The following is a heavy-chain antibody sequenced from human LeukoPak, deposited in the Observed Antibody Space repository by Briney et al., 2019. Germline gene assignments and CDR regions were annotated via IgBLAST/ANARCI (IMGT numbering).Heavy chain of an antibody. V-gene: IGHV4-4*07. D-gene: IGHD3-10*01. Sequence: TSETLSLTCTVSGGPISSYYWRWIRQPGGKGLEWIGRIYTSGSTNYNPSLKSRVTMSVDTSKNQFSLKLSSVTAADTAVYYCARGGRFGELLYRYYFDYWGQGTLVTASS. CDR3: ARGGRFGELLYRYYFDY. CDR1: GGPISSYY. CDR2: IYTSGST. J-gene: IGHJ4*02.